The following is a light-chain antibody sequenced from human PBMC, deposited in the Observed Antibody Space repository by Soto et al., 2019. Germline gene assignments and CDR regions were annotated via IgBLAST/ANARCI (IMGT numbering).Light chain of an antibody. J-gene: IGLJ1*01. CDR3: SSYTSSNTYV. V-gene: IGLV2-18*02. CDR1: SSDVGSYNR. Sequence: QSVLAQPPSVSGSPGHSVTISCTGTSSDVGSYNRVSWYQQPPGTAPKLMIYDVGNRPSGVPDRFSVSKSGNTASLTISGLQADDEADYYCSSYTSSNTYVFGTGTKVTVL. CDR2: DVG.